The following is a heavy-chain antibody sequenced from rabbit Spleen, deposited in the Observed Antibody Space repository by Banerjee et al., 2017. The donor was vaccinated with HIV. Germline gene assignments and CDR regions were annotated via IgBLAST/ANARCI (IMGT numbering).Heavy chain of an antibody. V-gene: IGHV1S45*01. Sequence: QEQLEESGGDLVKPEGSLTLTCTASGFDLSNNYHMCWVRQAPGKGLEWIAGIYAGSSGCIYSASGEICPFTIPKAPSTTSPPEMTSVTEADTSADVAARAKRIWYTGLVYAADEYWDLGGPGTLVTVS. CDR2: IYAGSSGCI. CDR3: ARAKRIWYTGLVYAADEYWDL. D-gene: IGHD4-2*01. CDR1: GFDLSNNYH. J-gene: IGHJ6*01.